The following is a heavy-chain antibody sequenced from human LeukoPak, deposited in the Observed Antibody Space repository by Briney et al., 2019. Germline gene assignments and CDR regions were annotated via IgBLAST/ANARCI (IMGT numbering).Heavy chain of an antibody. Sequence: KPSETLSLTCAVYGGSFSGYYWSWIRQPPGKGLEWIGEINHSGSTNYNPSLKSRVTISVDTSKDQFSLKLSSVTAADTAVYYCARDSSSSGDYWGQGTLVTVSS. CDR2: INHSGST. J-gene: IGHJ4*02. CDR1: GGSFSGYY. V-gene: IGHV4-34*01. D-gene: IGHD6-6*01. CDR3: ARDSSSSGDY.